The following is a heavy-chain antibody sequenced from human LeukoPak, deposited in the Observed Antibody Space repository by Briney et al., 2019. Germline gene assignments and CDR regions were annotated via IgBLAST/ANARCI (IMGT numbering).Heavy chain of an antibody. CDR2: IRGSGGDI. D-gene: IGHD6-6*01. J-gene: IGHJ4*03. Sequence: PGGSLRLSCAASGFTFIDYYVSWIRQAPRMGLEWVSYIRGSGGDIHYADSVKGRFTISTDNAKSSLYLQMNSLRAEDTAVYYCVRDIVAARLCCHNWGHGTLVTVSS. CDR1: GFTFIDYY. CDR3: VRDIVAARLCCHN. V-gene: IGHV3-11*04.